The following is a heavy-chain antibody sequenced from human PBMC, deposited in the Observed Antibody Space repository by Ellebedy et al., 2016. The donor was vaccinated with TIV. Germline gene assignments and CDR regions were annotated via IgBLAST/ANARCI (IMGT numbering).Heavy chain of an antibody. V-gene: IGHV3-23*01. Sequence: GESLKISCAASGFTFDSYAMSWVRQAPGKGLEWVAANSDSGGTSWYADSVKGRFTISRDNSKNTLYLQMSSLRAEDTALYYCAKDRPGADWYFDLWGRGTPVTVSS. J-gene: IGHJ2*01. D-gene: IGHD7-27*01. CDR2: NSDSGGTS. CDR1: GFTFDSYA. CDR3: AKDRPGADWYFDL.